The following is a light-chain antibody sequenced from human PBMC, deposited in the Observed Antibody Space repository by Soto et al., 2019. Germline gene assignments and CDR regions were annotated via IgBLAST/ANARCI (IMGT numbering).Light chain of an antibody. J-gene: IGLJ3*02. CDR2: GDN. CDR1: SSNIGAGYD. Sequence: QSVLTQPPSVSGAPGQRVTISCTGSSSNIGAGYDVHWYRQISGTAPKLLIYGDNNRPSGVPDRFSGSKSGTSASLAITGLQAEDEADYYCHSYDSGLSGSVFGGGTKVTVL. V-gene: IGLV1-40*01. CDR3: HSYDSGLSGSV.